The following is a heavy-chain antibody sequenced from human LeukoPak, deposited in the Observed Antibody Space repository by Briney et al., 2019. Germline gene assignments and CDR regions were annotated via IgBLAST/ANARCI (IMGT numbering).Heavy chain of an antibody. Sequence: GGSLRLSCAASGFTFSSYSMNWVRQAPGKGLEWVSSISSSSSYIYYADSVKGRFTISRDNAKNSLYLQMNSLRAEDTTVYYCARGDGYYDSSGYSPFDYWGQGTLVTVSS. CDR1: GFTFSSYS. CDR3: ARGDGYYDSSGYSPFDY. V-gene: IGHV3-21*01. CDR2: ISSSSSYI. D-gene: IGHD3-22*01. J-gene: IGHJ4*02.